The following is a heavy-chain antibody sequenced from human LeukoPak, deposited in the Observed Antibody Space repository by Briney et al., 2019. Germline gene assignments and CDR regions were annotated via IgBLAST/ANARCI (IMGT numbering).Heavy chain of an antibody. D-gene: IGHD3-10*01. Sequence: ASVKVSCKASGYTFTNYDINWVRQATGQGLEWMGGFDPEDGETIYAQKFQGRVTMTEDTSTDAAYMELSSLRSEDTAVYYCATTVPMVRGSYHPAYGMDVWGQGTTVTVSS. CDR1: GYTFTNYD. J-gene: IGHJ6*02. CDR3: ATTVPMVRGSYHPAYGMDV. V-gene: IGHV1-24*01. CDR2: FDPEDGET.